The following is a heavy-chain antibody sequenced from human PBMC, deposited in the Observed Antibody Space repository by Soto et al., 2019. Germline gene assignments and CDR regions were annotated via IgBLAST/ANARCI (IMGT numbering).Heavy chain of an antibody. CDR2: ISSSSRYI. CDR3: ARDDNWNPFY. V-gene: IGHV3-21*01. CDR1: RVTFSSYS. Sequence: PWGSLRLSCAAARVTFSSYSMNWVHQSPAKGLEWVSSISSSSRYIYYADSVKARFTISRDNAKNTLYLQMNSLRGDVTAVYYCARDDNWNPFYSGRGTLVT. J-gene: IGHJ4*02. D-gene: IGHD1-1*01.